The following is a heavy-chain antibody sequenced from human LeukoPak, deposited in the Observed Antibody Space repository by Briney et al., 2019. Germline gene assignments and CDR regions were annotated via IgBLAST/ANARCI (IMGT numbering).Heavy chain of an antibody. CDR2: ISYDGSNK. D-gene: IGHD2-2*01. V-gene: IGHV3-30*04. Sequence: LPGGSLRLSCAASGFTFSSYAMHWVRQAPGKGLEGVAVISYDGSNKYYADSVKGRFTISRDNSKNTLCLQMNSLRAEDTAVYYCARGRGWYCSSTSCQRFAEYFQHWGQGTLVTVSS. J-gene: IGHJ1*01. CDR3: ARGRGWYCSSTSCQRFAEYFQH. CDR1: GFTFSSYA.